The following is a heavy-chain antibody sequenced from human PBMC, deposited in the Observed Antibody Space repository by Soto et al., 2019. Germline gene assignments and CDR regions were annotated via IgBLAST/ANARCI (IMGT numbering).Heavy chain of an antibody. CDR1: GYAFTSYG. V-gene: IGHV1-18*01. CDR2: MSTYNENK. CDR3: AKDAHEHAPSDV. D-gene: IGHD2-2*01. J-gene: IGHJ3*01. Sequence: ASVKVSCKASGYAFTSYGINWVRRAPGQGLEWVGWMSTYNENKVYAQKLQGRVAMTMDAATSTAYLDLRQLKSDDTAVYYCAKDAHEHAPSDVWGQGTRVTVAS.